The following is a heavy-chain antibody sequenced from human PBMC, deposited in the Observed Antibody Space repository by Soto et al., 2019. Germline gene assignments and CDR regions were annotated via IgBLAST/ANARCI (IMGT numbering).Heavy chain of an antibody. D-gene: IGHD2-21*01. CDR1: GFSLSDCG. Sequence: QVQLVESGGGVVQPGRSLRLSCTASGFSLSDCGMHWVRQAPGKGLEWVAFISFDGGDTYYADSLRGRFTVSRDNSKDTLYLQVTSLRDDDTAVFYCARGRWQKYCANPYCFTFDSWGQGTLVTVSS. J-gene: IGHJ4*02. CDR3: ARGRWQKYCANPYCFTFDS. V-gene: IGHV3-30*03. CDR2: ISFDGGDT.